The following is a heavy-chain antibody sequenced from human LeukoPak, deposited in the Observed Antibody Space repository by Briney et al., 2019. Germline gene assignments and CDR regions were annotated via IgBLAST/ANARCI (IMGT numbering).Heavy chain of an antibody. CDR2: INWNGGST. Sequence: GGSLRLSCVGSGFTFSSYWMTWVRQAPGKRLEWVSSINWNGGSTGYADSVKGRFTISRDNAKNSLYLQMNSLRAEDTALYYCARVGGSGYYNYFDYWGQGTLVSVSS. CDR3: ARVGGSGYYNYFDY. V-gene: IGHV3-20*04. CDR1: GFTFSSYW. D-gene: IGHD3-22*01. J-gene: IGHJ4*02.